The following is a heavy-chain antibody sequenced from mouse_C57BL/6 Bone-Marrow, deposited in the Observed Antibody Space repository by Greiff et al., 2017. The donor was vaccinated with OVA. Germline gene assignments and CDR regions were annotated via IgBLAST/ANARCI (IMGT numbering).Heavy chain of an antibody. Sequence: EVKLVESGGGLVQPGGSLKLSCAASGFTFSDYYMYWVRQTPEKRLEWVAYISNGGGSTYYPDTVKGRFTISRDNAKNTLYLQMSRLKSEDTAMYYCASSDGYYDYWGQGTTLTVSS. CDR1: GFTFSDYY. V-gene: IGHV5-12*01. D-gene: IGHD2-3*01. J-gene: IGHJ2*01. CDR2: ISNGGGST. CDR3: ASSDGYYDY.